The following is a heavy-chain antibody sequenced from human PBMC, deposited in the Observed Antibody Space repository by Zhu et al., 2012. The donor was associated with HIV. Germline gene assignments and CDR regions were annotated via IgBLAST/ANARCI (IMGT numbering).Heavy chain of an antibody. CDR3: ARSRLGFGSYVY. V-gene: IGHV4-34*01. CDR2: INHSGVT. D-gene: IGHD3-10*01. J-gene: IGHJ4*02. CDR1: GGSFSGYY. Sequence: QVQLQQWGAGPLKPSETLSLTCAVYGGSFSGYYWSWIRQPPGKGLQWIGEINHSGVTVYNPSLKSRVSISLDMSENQFSLRLNSVTAADTAMYYCARSRLGFGSYVYWGQGTLVTVSS.